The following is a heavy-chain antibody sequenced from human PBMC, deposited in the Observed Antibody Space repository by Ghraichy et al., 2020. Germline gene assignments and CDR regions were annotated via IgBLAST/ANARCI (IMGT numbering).Heavy chain of an antibody. CDR2: ISYDGSNK. CDR3: AKGGVVPAAPPDY. V-gene: IGHV3-30*18. J-gene: IGHJ4*02. D-gene: IGHD2-2*01. Sequence: GGSLRLSCAASGFTFSSYGMHWVRQAPGKGLEWVAVISYDGSNKYYADSVKGRFTISRDNSKNTLYLQMNSLRAEDTAVYYCAKGGVVPAAPPDYWGQGTLVTVSS. CDR1: GFTFSSYG.